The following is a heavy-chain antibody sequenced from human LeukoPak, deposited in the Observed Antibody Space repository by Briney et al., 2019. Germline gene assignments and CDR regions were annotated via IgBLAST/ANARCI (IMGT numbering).Heavy chain of an antibody. CDR3: TRDRIATDY. CDR1: GFTFGDYS. V-gene: IGHV3-49*03. D-gene: IGHD2-21*01. Sequence: GGSLRLSCAASGFTFGDYSMTWFRQAPGKGLEWVGFIRNKIAGGTTEYAASVKGRFSISRDDVKSIAYLQMNSLKSEDTALYYCTRDRIATDYWGQGTLVTVSS. J-gene: IGHJ4*02. CDR2: IRNKIAGGTT.